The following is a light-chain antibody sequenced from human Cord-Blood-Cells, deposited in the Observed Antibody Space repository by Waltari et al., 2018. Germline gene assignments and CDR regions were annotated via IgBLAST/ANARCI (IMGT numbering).Light chain of an antibody. CDR3: QQYNSEWT. Sequence: IQMTPSPSTLSASVGDSVTITCRASQRISSWLAWYQQKPGNAPKLLIYEASSLERGVPARFSGSGSGTEFTLTISSLQPDDFATYYCQQYNSEWTVGQGTKVAI. J-gene: IGKJ1*01. CDR2: EAS. CDR1: QRISSW. V-gene: IGKV1-5*01.